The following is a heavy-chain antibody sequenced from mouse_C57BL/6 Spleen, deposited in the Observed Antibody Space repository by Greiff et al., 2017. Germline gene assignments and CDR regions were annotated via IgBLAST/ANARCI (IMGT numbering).Heavy chain of an antibody. J-gene: IGHJ4*01. CDR1: GYAFSSSW. D-gene: IGHD2-3*01. Sequence: QVQLQQSGPELVKPGASVKISCKASGYAFSSSWMNWVKQRPGKGLEWIGRIYPGDGDTNYNGKFKGKATLTADKSSSTAYMQLSSLTSEDSAVYFCAREYDGYYVENAMDYWGQGTSVTVSS. CDR3: AREYDGYYVENAMDY. V-gene: IGHV1-82*01. CDR2: IYPGDGDT.